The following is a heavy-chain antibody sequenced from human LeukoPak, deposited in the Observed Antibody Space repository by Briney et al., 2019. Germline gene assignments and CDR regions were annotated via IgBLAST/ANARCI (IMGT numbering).Heavy chain of an antibody. D-gene: IGHD6-13*01. CDR1: GFTFSSYA. V-gene: IGHV3-30-3*01. J-gene: IGHJ4*02. CDR2: ISYDGSNK. CDR3: AVGYSSSWISPPFDY. Sequence: GGFLRLSCAASGFTFSSYAMHWVRQAPGKGLEWVAVISYDGSNKYYADSVKGRFTISRDNSKNTLYLQMNSLRAEDTAVYYCAVGYSSSWISPPFDYWGQGTLVTVSS.